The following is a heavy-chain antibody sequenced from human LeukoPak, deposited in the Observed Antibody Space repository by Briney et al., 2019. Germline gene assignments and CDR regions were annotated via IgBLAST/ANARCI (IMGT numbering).Heavy chain of an antibody. CDR2: ISSNGGST. D-gene: IGHD2-15*01. J-gene: IGHJ3*02. CDR1: GFTFSSYA. CDR3: ARESGRDDAFDI. V-gene: IGHV3-64*02. Sequence: GGSLRLSCAASGFTFSSYAIHWVRQAPGKGLEYVSGISSNGGSTYYADSVKGRFTISRDNSKNTLYLQMGSLRAEDMAVYYCARESGRDDAFDIWGQETMVTVSS.